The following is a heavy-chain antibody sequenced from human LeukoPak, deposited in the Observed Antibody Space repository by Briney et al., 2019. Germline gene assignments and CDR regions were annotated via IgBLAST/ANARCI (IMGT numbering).Heavy chain of an antibody. D-gene: IGHD6-19*01. CDR2: IYYSGST. Sequence: PSETLSLTCTVSGGSVSSGSYYWSWIRQPPGRGRGWIGNIYYSGSTNYTPSLKSRVTISVDTSKNQFSLKLSSVTAADTAVYYCARDLFGYSSGWYGFDPWGQGTLVTVSS. CDR3: ARDLFGYSSGWYGFDP. J-gene: IGHJ5*02. V-gene: IGHV4-61*01. CDR1: GGSVSSGSYY.